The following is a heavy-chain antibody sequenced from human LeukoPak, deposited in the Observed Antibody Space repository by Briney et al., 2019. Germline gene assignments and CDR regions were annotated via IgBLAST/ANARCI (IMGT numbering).Heavy chain of an antibody. CDR3: ARQYGSANDRYHFDY. V-gene: IGHV4-39*01. CDR1: GGSISSSSYY. D-gene: IGHD1-1*01. Sequence: SSETLSLTCTVSGGSISSSSYYWGWIRQPPGKGLEWIGSIYSTGSAYYNPSLVSRVTMSVDTSKNQFSLKARSVTATDTGIYYCARQYGSANDRYHFDYWGQGILVTVSS. CDR2: IYSTGSA. J-gene: IGHJ4*02.